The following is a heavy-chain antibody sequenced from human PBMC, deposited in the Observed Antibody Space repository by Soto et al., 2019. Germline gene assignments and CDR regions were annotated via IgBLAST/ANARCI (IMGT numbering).Heavy chain of an antibody. CDR1: GGSVSSHY. CDR2: IFYSGTT. CDR3: ARTSTYDSFDF. J-gene: IGHJ4*02. Sequence: ETLSLTCTVSGGSVSSHYWTWIRQSPGKGLEWIGFIFYSGTTSYNPSLKSRVTISVDRSKQQFSLRLTSVTAADTAVYYCARTSTYDSFDFWGPGTLVTVSS. V-gene: IGHV4-59*02. D-gene: IGHD3-3*01.